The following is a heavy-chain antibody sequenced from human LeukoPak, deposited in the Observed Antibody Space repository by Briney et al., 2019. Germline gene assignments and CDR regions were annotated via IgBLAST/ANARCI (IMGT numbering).Heavy chain of an antibody. CDR2: INHSGNT. J-gene: IGHJ4*02. Sequence: SETLSLTCAVYGGSFSGYYWSWIRQPPGKGLEWIGEINHSGNTNYNPSLKNRGTISVDPYKNQFSLKLSSVTAADTAVYYCARGRRSIAARFDYWGQGTLVTVSS. D-gene: IGHD6-6*01. V-gene: IGHV4-34*01. CDR3: ARGRRSIAARFDY. CDR1: GGSFSGYY.